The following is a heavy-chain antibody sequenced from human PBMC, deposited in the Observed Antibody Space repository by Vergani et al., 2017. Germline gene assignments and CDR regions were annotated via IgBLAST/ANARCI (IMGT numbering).Heavy chain of an antibody. V-gene: IGHV4-61*02. CDR1: GGSISSGSYY. J-gene: IGHJ5*02. Sequence: QVQLQESGPGLVKPSQTLSLTCTVSGGSISSGSYYWGWIRQPAGKGLEWIGRIYTSGRTNYNPSLKNRVTISVDTSKNQFSLKLSSVTAADTAVYYCARGVVTAIENWFDPWGQGTLVTVSS. CDR2: IYTSGRT. CDR3: ARGVVTAIENWFDP. D-gene: IGHD2-21*02.